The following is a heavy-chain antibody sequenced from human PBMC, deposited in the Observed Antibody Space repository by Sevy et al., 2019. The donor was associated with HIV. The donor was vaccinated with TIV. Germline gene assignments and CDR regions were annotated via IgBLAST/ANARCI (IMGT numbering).Heavy chain of an antibody. D-gene: IGHD3-22*01. J-gene: IGHJ4*02. Sequence: ASVKVSCKVSGYRLSQLSMHWVRQAPGKGLEWMGSFDPEDDETIYAQNFQGRVAMTEDTSTETAYMELSTLRSEDTAVYYCATTKDYYESSGSPFDYWGQGTLVTVSS. V-gene: IGHV1-24*01. CDR2: FDPEDDET. CDR3: ATTKDYYESSGSPFDY. CDR1: GYRLSQLS.